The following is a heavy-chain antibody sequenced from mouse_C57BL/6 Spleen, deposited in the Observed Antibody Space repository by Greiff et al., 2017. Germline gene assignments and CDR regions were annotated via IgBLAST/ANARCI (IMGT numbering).Heavy chain of an antibody. Sequence: QVQLQQSGAELVKPGASVKISCKASGYAFSSYWMNWVKQRPGKGLEWIGQIYPGDGDTNYNGKFKGKATLTADKSSSTAYMQLSSLTSEDSAVYCCARGSYDYYAMDYWGQGTSVTVSS. V-gene: IGHV1-80*01. D-gene: IGHD6-1*01. CDR3: ARGSYDYYAMDY. CDR1: GYAFSSYW. J-gene: IGHJ4*01. CDR2: IYPGDGDT.